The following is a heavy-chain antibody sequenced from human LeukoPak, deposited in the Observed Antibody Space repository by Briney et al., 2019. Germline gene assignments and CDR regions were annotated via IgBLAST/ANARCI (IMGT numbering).Heavy chain of an antibody. V-gene: IGHV4-34*01. D-gene: IGHD4-17*01. J-gene: IGHJ4*02. CDR2: INHSGST. Sequence: SETLSLTCAVYGGSFSGYYWSWIRQPPGKGLEWIGEINHSGSTNYNPSLKSRVTISVDTSKNQFSLKLSSVTAADTAVYYCARGGRDGDYVPYWGQGTLVTVSS. CDR1: GGSFSGYY. CDR3: ARGGRDGDYVPY.